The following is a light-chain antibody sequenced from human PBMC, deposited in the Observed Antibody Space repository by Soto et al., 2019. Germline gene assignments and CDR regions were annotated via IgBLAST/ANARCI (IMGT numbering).Light chain of an antibody. V-gene: IGKV3-15*01. Sequence: EIVMTQSPAALSVSPGERATLSCRASQSVSSNLAWYQQKPGQAPRLLIYGASTRATGIPARFSGSGSGTEFTLTISSLQSEDFAVYYCQQYNNWPTTTCGQGTRLEIK. CDR3: QQYNNWPTTT. CDR1: QSVSSN. J-gene: IGKJ5*01. CDR2: GAS.